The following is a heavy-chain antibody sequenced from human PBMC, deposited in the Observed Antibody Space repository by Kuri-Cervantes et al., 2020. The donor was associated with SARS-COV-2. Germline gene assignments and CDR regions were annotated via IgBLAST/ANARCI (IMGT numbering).Heavy chain of an antibody. CDR2: IYSGGST. J-gene: IGHJ4*02. CDR1: GGSISSSSYY. D-gene: IGHD1-26*01. Sequence: RGSLRLSCTVSGGSISSSSYYWGWIRQPPGKGLEWVSVIYSGGSTYYADSVKGRFTISRDNSKNTLYLQMNSLRAEDTAVYYCAKELVGARFDYWGQGTLVTVSS. CDR3: AKELVGARFDY. V-gene: IGHV3-53*01.